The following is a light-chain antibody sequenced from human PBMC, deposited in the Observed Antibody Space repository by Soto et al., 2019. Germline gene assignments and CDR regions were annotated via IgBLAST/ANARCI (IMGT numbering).Light chain of an antibody. CDR3: QQYGSSPRT. CDR1: QSVSSSY. Sequence: EIVLTQSPGTLSLSPGERATLSCRASQSVSSSYLAWYQQKPRQAPRLLIYGASSRATGIPGRFSGSGSGTDFTLTISRLEPEDFAVYYCQQYGSSPRTFGQGTKVEIK. J-gene: IGKJ1*01. V-gene: IGKV3-20*01. CDR2: GAS.